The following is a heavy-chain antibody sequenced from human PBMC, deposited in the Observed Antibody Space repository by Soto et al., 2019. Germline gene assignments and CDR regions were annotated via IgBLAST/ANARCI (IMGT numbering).Heavy chain of an antibody. CDR2: INHSGST. CDR1: GGSFSVYY. Sequence: SETLSLTCAVYGGSFSVYYWSWIRQPPGKGLEWIGEINHSGSTNYNPSLKSRVTISVDTSKNQFSLKLSSVTAADTAVYYCARERRGGGYYGSGSYAYFDYWGQGTLVTVSS. D-gene: IGHD3-10*01. CDR3: ARERRGGGYYGSGSYAYFDY. J-gene: IGHJ4*02. V-gene: IGHV4-34*01.